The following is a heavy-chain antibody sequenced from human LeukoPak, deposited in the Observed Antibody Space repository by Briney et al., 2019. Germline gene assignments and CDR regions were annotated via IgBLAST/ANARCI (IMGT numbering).Heavy chain of an antibody. V-gene: IGHV3-30-3*01. Sequence: GGSLRLSCAASGFTFNNYPMHWVRQAPGKGLEWVAVISYDGSNNYYADSVKGRFTISRDNSKNTLYLQMNSLRAEDTAVYYCARDSPYSGSYGWGQGTLVTVSS. CDR2: ISYDGSNN. J-gene: IGHJ4*02. CDR3: ARDSPYSGSYG. D-gene: IGHD1-26*01. CDR1: GFTFNNYP.